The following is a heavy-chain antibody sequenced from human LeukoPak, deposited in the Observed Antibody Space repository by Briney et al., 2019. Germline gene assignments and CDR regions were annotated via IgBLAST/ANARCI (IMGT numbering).Heavy chain of an antibody. CDR1: GYSYSRHD. CDR3: AREIRRYFNY. Sequence: ASVKDSCKASGYSYSRHDINWLRQASGQGLEWMGWVNPDSGNTGYAQKFQGRVTMTTNTSITTAYMELSSLRSEDTAVYYCAREIRRYFNYWGQGTLVTVSS. J-gene: IGHJ4*02. CDR2: VNPDSGNT. V-gene: IGHV1-8*01.